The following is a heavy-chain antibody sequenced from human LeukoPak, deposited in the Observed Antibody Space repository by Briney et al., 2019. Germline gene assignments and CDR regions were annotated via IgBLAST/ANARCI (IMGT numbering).Heavy chain of an antibody. CDR1: GFTFSSFA. J-gene: IGHJ4*02. D-gene: IGHD6-19*01. CDR2: ISGTGGST. Sequence: GGSLRLSCAASGFTFSSFAMSWVRQAAGKGLEWVSCISGTGGSTYYGDSAKGRFTISRDDSKNTLYLQMNSLRVEDTAVYYCAKAGGGWLLYYFDYWGQGTLVTVSS. V-gene: IGHV3-23*01. CDR3: AKAGGGWLLYYFDY.